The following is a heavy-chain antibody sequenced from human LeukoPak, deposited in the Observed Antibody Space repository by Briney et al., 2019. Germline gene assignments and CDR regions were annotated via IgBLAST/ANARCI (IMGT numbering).Heavy chain of an antibody. D-gene: IGHD5-24*01. CDR3: PRDRRDGYYYWSWGDYYYYGMDV. Sequence: ASVKVSCKASGYTFTGYYMHWVRQAPGQGLEWMGWINPNSGGTNYAQKFQGRVTMTRDTSISTAYMELSRLRSEDTAVYYCPRDRRDGYYYWSWGDYYYYGMDVWGQGTTVTVSS. V-gene: IGHV1-2*02. J-gene: IGHJ6*02. CDR2: INPNSGGT. CDR1: GYTFTGYY.